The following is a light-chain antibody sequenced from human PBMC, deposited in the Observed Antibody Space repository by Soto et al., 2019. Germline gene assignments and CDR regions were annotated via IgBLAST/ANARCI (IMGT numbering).Light chain of an antibody. V-gene: IGLV1-40*01. Sequence: QSVLTQPPSVSGAPGQRVTISCTGRSFNIGAGYDVHWYQQLPGTAPKLLIYGNSNRPSGVPDRFSGSKSGTSASLAITGLQAEDEADYYCQSSDSRLSGSVFGGGTKLTVL. CDR3: QSSDSRLSGSV. CDR2: GNS. J-gene: IGLJ3*02. CDR1: SFNIGAGYD.